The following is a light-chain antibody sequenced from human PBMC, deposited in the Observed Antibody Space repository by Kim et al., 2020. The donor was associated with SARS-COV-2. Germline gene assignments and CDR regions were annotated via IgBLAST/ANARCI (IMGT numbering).Light chain of an antibody. J-gene: IGLJ2*01. CDR2: EVT. V-gene: IGLV2-8*01. Sequence: QSALTQPPSASGSPGQSVTISGTGTSGDIGNYNYVSWYQQHPGKAPKLIIYEVTKRPSGVPTRFSGSKSANTASLTVSGLQTEDEADYFCASYGGMNNLLFGGGTQLTVL. CDR3: ASYGGMNNLL. CDR1: SGDIGNYNY.